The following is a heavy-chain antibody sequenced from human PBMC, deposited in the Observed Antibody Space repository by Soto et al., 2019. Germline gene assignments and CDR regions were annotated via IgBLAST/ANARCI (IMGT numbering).Heavy chain of an antibody. CDR2: IYYSEST. CDR1: GVSISNYY. Sequence: PSETMSLTCTVSGVSISNYYWSWIRQSPGKGLEWIGYIYYSESTNYNPSLKSRVTISIDTSKNQFSLKLNSVTAADTAVYYCAREFKGVSSSWFDPWGQGTLVTVSS. D-gene: IGHD3-10*01. CDR3: AREFKGVSSSWFDP. J-gene: IGHJ5*02. V-gene: IGHV4-59*01.